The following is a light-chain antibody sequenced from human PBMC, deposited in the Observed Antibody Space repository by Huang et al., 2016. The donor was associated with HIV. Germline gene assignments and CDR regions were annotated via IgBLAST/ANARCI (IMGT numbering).Light chain of an antibody. CDR1: QDIGIS. CDR3: QQYYSTPYT. Sequence: DIQVTQSPSSLSASVGDRVTITSRATQDIGISFAWYQQTPGKAPKLLLFAASRLASGVPSRFSGSGSGTDHTLTIASLQPGDFATYYCQQYYSTPYTFGQGTKLEIK. CDR2: AAS. V-gene: IGKV1-NL1*01. J-gene: IGKJ2*01.